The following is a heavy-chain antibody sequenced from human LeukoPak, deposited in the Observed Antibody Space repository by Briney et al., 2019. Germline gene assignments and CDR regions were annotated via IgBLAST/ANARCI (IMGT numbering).Heavy chain of an antibody. CDR3: ARGGCSSTSCHEPYYYYYYGMDV. D-gene: IGHD2-2*01. Sequence: PSETLSLTCTVSGGSISSYYWSWIRQLPGKGLEWIGYIYYSGSTNYNPSLKSRVTISVDTSKNQFSLKLSSVTAADTAVHYCARGGCSSTSCHEPYYYYYYGMDVWGQGTTVTVSS. V-gene: IGHV4-59*01. CDR1: GGSISSYY. CDR2: IYYSGST. J-gene: IGHJ6*02.